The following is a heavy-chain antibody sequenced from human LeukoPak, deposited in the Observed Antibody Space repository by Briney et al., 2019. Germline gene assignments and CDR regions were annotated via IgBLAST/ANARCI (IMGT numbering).Heavy chain of an antibody. CDR2: IYPGDSDT. J-gene: IGHJ4*02. CDR1: GYSFTTYW. CDR3: ARARYCSGGTCYPDY. Sequence: GESLKISCKGSGYSFTTYWIGWVRQMPGRGLEWMGIIYPGDSDTRYSPSFQGQVTISADKSISTAYLQWSSLKASDTAMYYCARARYCSGGTCYPDYWGQGTLLTVSS. V-gene: IGHV5-51*01. D-gene: IGHD2-15*01.